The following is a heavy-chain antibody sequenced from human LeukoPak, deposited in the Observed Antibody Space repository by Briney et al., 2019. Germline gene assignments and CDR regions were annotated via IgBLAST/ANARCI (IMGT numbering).Heavy chain of an antibody. D-gene: IGHD3-10*01. Sequence: ASVKVSCKASGYTFTSYYMHWVRQAPGQGLEWMGIINPSGGSTSYAQKFQGRVTMTRDTSTSTVYMELSSLRSEDTAVYYCASQPQIYYGSGSKYNWFDPWGQGTLVTVSS. CDR2: INPSGGST. V-gene: IGHV1-46*01. J-gene: IGHJ5*02. CDR3: ASQPQIYYGSGSKYNWFDP. CDR1: GYTFTSYY.